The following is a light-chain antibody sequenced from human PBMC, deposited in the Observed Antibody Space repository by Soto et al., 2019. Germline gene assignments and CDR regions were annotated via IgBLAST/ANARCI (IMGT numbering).Light chain of an antibody. CDR3: QKYNRAPFT. V-gene: IGKV1-27*01. Sequence: DIQMTQSPSSLSASIGDRVTITCRASQGISNFLVWYQQKPGKVPKALIYGASTLQSGVPSRFSGTGSGTEFTLTISSLQPEDVATYYCQKYNRAPFTFGGGTKVEIK. CDR2: GAS. CDR1: QGISNF. J-gene: IGKJ4*01.